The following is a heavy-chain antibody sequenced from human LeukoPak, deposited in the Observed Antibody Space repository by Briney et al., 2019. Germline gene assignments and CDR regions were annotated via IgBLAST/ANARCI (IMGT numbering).Heavy chain of an antibody. J-gene: IGHJ3*02. CDR3: AREAREWLQLAYAFDI. CDR1: GGSISSGGYY. CDR2: IYYSGST. Sequence: SETLSLTCTVSGGSISSGGYYWSWLRQHPGKGLEWIGYIYYSGSTYYNPSLKSRVTISVETSKNQFSLKLSSVTAADTAVYYCAREAREWLQLAYAFDIWGQGTMVTVSS. D-gene: IGHD5-24*01. V-gene: IGHV4-31*03.